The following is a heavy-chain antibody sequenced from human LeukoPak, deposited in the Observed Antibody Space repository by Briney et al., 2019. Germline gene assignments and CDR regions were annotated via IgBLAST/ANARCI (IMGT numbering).Heavy chain of an antibody. J-gene: IGHJ4*02. CDR2: ISGSGSST. D-gene: IGHD5-18*01. V-gene: IGHV3-23*01. CDR1: GFTFSSYA. CDR3: AKDKTAMIKSNFDY. Sequence: PGGSLRLSCAASGFTFSSYAMSWVRQAPGKGLEWASVISGSGSSTYYADSVKGRFTISRDNSKNTLYLQMNSLRAEDTAVYYCAKDKTAMIKSNFDYWGQGTLVTVSS.